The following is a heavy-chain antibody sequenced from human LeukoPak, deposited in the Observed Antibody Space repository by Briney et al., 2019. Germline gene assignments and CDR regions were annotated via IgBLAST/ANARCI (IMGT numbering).Heavy chain of an antibody. J-gene: IGHJ6*03. D-gene: IGHD5-12*01. CDR2: INGYNGDT. CDR3: ARWGLVAPGTYYYYYMDV. V-gene: IGHV1-18*01. CDR1: GYSFTMYG. Sequence: ASVRVSCKASGYSFTMYGISWVRRAPGQGLEWMRWINGYNGDTHFAQKFQGRVSMTTVTSTSTAYMEVRSLTSDDTAVYYCARWGLVAPGTYYYYYMDVWGKGTTVTVSS.